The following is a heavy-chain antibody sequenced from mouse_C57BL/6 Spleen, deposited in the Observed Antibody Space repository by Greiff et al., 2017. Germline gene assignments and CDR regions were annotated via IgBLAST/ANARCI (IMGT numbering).Heavy chain of an antibody. CDR1: GFTFSSYG. V-gene: IGHV5-6*01. J-gene: IGHJ2*01. D-gene: IGHD2-5*01. CDR2: ISSGGSYT. CDR3: ARGGYYSNYFDY. Sequence: EVQLVESGGDLVKPGGSLKLSCAASGFTFSSYGMSWVRQTPDKRLEWVATISSGGSYTYYPDSVKGRFTISRDNAKNTLYLQMSSLKSEDTAMYYCARGGYYSNYFDYWGQGTTLTVSS.